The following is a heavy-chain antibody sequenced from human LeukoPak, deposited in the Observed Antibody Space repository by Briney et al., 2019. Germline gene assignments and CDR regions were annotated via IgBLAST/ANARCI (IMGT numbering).Heavy chain of an antibody. CDR3: AKDQGWDFDWLTIDY. D-gene: IGHD3-9*01. Sequence: GGSLRLSCAASGFTFSSYAMSWVRQAPGKGLEWVSAISGSGGSTYYADSVKGRFTISRDNSKNTLYLQMNSLRAEDTAVYYCAKDQGWDFDWLTIDYWGQGTLVTVSS. CDR2: ISGSGGST. CDR1: GFTFSSYA. J-gene: IGHJ4*02. V-gene: IGHV3-23*01.